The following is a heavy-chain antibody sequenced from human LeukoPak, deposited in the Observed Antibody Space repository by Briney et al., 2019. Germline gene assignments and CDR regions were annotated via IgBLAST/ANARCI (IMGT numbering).Heavy chain of an antibody. Sequence: SETLSLTCTVAGGSISSYYWSWIRQPAGKGLELIGRIYTSGSTNYNPSLKSQVTMSVDTSKNQFSLKLSSVTAADTAVYYCAREMITFGGVIVIPADYFDYWGQGTLVTVSS. CDR3: AREMITFGGVIVIPADYFDY. V-gene: IGHV4-4*07. J-gene: IGHJ4*02. CDR1: GGSISSYY. D-gene: IGHD3-16*02. CDR2: IYTSGST.